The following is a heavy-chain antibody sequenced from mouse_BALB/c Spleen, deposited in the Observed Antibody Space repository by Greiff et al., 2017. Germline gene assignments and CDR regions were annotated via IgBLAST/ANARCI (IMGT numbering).Heavy chain of an antibody. J-gene: IGHJ2*01. CDR2: ISSGGGST. D-gene: IGHD4-1*01. CDR1: GFAFSSYD. Sequence: EVKVVESGGGLVKPGGSLKLSCAASGFAFSSYDMSWVRQTPEKRLEWVAYISSGGGSTYYPDTVKGRFTISRDNAKNTLYLQMSSLKSEDTAMYYCAREGTGTGTYYYFDYWGQGTTLTVSS. V-gene: IGHV5-12-1*01. CDR3: AREGTGTGTYYYFDY.